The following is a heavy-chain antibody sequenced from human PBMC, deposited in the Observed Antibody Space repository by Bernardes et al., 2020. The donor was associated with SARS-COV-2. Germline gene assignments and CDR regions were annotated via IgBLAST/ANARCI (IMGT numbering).Heavy chain of an antibody. CDR3: ARWAIAGRPDWFDP. V-gene: IGHV5-51*01. Sequence: EPLKICCKGFGYSFTSYWLGWVRQMPGTCLEWLGIFYPGDSDTPYSPSFQGQVNISADKSISTAYLQWSSLKASDTAMYYCARWAIAGRPDWFDPWGQGTLVTVSS. CDR1: GYSFTSYW. D-gene: IGHD6-6*01. CDR2: FYPGDSDT. J-gene: IGHJ5*02.